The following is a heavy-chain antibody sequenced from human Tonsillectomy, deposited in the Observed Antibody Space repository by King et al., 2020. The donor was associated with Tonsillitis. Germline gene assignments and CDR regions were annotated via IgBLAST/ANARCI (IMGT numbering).Heavy chain of an antibody. CDR2: IWYDGYKE. CDR3: ASEPYGDRAFDI. D-gene: IGHD4-17*01. V-gene: IGHV3-33*08. J-gene: IGHJ3*02. CDR1: GLPFSTHI. Sequence: VQLVESGGGVVQPGRSLRLSCAASGLPFSTHIMHWVRQAPGKGREGGALIWYDGYKEFYTDSVKGRFTISRDNSKNTLFLQMNSLRVEDAAVYYCASEPYGDRAFDIWGQGTMVSASS.